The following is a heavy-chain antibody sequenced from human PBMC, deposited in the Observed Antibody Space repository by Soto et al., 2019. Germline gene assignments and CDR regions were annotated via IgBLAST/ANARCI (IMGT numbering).Heavy chain of an antibody. CDR1: GFSLSTSGVG. J-gene: IGHJ1*01. CDR2: MYWDDDK. D-gene: IGHD2-2*01. CDR3: AHRPAAYLGDCSSPNRLASSAESFQH. Sequence: QITLKESGPTLVKPTQTLTLTCTFSGFSLSTSGVGVGWIRQPPGKALEWLALMYWDDDKPYSPSLKSRLTVHTIISKHPVVLTMTYMHHVDSAIYYCAHRPAAYLGDCSSPNRLASSAESFQHWGQGSLVTVSS. V-gene: IGHV2-5*02.